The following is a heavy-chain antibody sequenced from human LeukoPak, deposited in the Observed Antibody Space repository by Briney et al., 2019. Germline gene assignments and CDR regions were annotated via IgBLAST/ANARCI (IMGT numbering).Heavy chain of an antibody. Sequence: GGSLRLSCAASGFTFSSYAMSCVRQPPGRGLEWVSAIIGSGGSTYYADYVKGRFTISRDNSKNTLYLQMNSLRAEDTAVYYCAKDLTIQGRLHDAFDIWGQGTMVTVSS. V-gene: IGHV3-23*01. CDR1: GFTFSSYA. D-gene: IGHD3-9*01. CDR2: IIGSGGST. CDR3: AKDLTIQGRLHDAFDI. J-gene: IGHJ3*02.